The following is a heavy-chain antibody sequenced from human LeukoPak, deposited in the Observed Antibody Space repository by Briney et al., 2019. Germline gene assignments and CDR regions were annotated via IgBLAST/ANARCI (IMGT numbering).Heavy chain of an antibody. Sequence: PGGSLRLSCAASGFIFSNYGMSWVGQAPGKGLECVSGISISGGRTYYADSVKGRFTTSRDNSKTTLYLQMNSLRADDTAIYYCAKDRDGGSTTTANGFDYWAQGTLVTVSS. CDR2: ISISGGRT. V-gene: IGHV3-23*01. CDR1: GFIFSNYG. D-gene: IGHD2/OR15-2a*01. CDR3: AKDRDGGSTTTANGFDY. J-gene: IGHJ4*02.